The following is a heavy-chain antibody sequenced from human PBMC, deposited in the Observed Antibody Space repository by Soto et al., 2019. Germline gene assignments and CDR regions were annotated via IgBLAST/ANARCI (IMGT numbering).Heavy chain of an antibody. CDR1: GSTFSSSY. Sequence: GASVKVSCKASGSTFSSSYIHWVRQAPGLGLEWMGTINTYDDNTNHSQNFQGRVTMTTDTSTRTANMELRSLRSNDTAIYYCAMVDVYVTPSPQDVWGQGNTVTVSS. CDR3: AMVDVYVTPSPQDV. CDR2: INTYDDNT. D-gene: IGHD3-16*01. J-gene: IGHJ6*02. V-gene: IGHV1-46*01.